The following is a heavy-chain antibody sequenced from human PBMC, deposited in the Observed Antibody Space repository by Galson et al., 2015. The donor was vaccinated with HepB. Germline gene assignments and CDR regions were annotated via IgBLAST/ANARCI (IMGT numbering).Heavy chain of an antibody. J-gene: IGHJ4*02. V-gene: IGHV3-15*01. Sequence: SLRLSCAASGFTFSNAWMSWARQSPGKGLEWVGRILSQTDGGTTDYAAPVKGRFTISRDDSKKTVYLQMNSLKTEDTAVYYCSTEEGFHYYFDYWGQGTLVTVSS. CDR3: STEEGFHYYFDY. CDR2: ILSQTDGGTT. CDR1: GFTFSNAW.